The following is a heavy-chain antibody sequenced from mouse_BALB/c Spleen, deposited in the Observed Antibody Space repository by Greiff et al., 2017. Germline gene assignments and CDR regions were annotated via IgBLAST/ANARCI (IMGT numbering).Heavy chain of an antibody. D-gene: IGHD1-2*01. V-gene: IGHV1-9*01. CDR1: GYTFSSYW. CDR3: AVFITTAFYAMDY. CDR2: ILPGSGST. J-gene: IGHJ4*01. Sequence: QVQLQQSGAELMKPGASVKISCKATGYTFSSYWIEWVKQRPGHGLEWIGEILPGSGSTNYNEKFKGKATFTADTSSNTAYMQLSSLTSEDSAVYYCAVFITTAFYAMDYWGQGTSVTVSS.